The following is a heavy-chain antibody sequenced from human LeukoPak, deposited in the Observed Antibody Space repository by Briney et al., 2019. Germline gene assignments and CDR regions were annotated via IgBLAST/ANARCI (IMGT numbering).Heavy chain of an antibody. Sequence: ASVKVSCKASGYTFTGYYMHWVRQAPGQGLEWMGWINPNSGGTNYAQKFQGRVTMTRDTSISTAYMELSRLRSDDTAVYYCARDKTIVATAPFDYWGQGTLVTVSS. CDR2: INPNSGGT. V-gene: IGHV1-2*02. CDR3: ARDKTIVATAPFDY. D-gene: IGHD5-12*01. J-gene: IGHJ4*02. CDR1: GYTFTGYY.